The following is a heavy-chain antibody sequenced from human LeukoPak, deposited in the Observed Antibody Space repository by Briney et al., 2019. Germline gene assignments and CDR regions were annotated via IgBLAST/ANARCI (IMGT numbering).Heavy chain of an antibody. D-gene: IGHD3-10*02. CDR2: IYTSGST. J-gene: IGHJ4*02. V-gene: IGHV4-61*02. CDR3: ARLCPGGYFDY. CDR1: GDSISSGSHY. Sequence: PSETLSLTCTVSGDSISSGSHYWSWIRQPAGKGLEWIGRIYTSGSTNYNPSLKSRVTISIDTSKDQFSLNLSSVTAADTAVYYCARLCPGGYFDYWGQGTLVTVSS.